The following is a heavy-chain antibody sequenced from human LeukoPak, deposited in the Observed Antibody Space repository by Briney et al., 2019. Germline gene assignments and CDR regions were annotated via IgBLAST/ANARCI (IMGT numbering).Heavy chain of an antibody. CDR1: GYSFSSYW. J-gene: IGHJ6*02. V-gene: IGHV5-51*01. D-gene: IGHD3-10*01. CDR3: ARVLVGVTMVRGVTTKPNYGMDV. CDR2: IYPGDSDT. Sequence: PGESLKISCKGSGYSFSSYWIGWVRQMPGKGLEWMGIIYPGDSDTRNSPSFQGQVTISADKSISTAYLQWSSLKASDTAMYYCARVLVGVTMVRGVTTKPNYGMDVWGQGTTVTVSS.